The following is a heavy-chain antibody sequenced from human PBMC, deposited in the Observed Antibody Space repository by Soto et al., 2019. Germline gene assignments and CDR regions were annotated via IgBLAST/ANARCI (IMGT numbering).Heavy chain of an antibody. D-gene: IGHD2-8*01. J-gene: IGHJ4*02. V-gene: IGHV3-23*01. CDR2: ISGSGGST. Sequence: GGSLRLSCAASGFTFSSYAMSWVRQAPGKGLEWVSAISGSGGSTYYADSVKGRFTISRDNSKNTLYLQMNSLRAEDTAVYYCAKEGIYCTNGVCAPLIDYWGQGTLVTVSS. CDR3: AKEGIYCTNGVCAPLIDY. CDR1: GFTFSSYA.